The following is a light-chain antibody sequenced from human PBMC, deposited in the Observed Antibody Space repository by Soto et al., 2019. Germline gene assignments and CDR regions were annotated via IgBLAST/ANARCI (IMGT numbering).Light chain of an antibody. V-gene: IGKV1-27*01. CDR1: QDIGDY. CDR2: EAS. CDR3: QMYNSAPQIT. Sequence: DIQMTQSPASLSASVGDRVTITCRASQDIGDYLAWYQQKPGKVPKVLIYEASTLQSGVPSRFSSSGSGTDFTLTISGLQPEDVATFYCQMYNSAPQITFGGGTKVEIK. J-gene: IGKJ4*01.